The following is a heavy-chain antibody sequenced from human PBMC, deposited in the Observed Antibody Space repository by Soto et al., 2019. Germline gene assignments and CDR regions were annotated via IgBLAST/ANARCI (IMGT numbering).Heavy chain of an antibody. J-gene: IGHJ4*02. V-gene: IGHV3-30*18. D-gene: IGHD2-15*01. CDR3: AKDSPGYGSGCSAQRGDCYCDY. CDR2: MSYDGSNK. CDR1: GFTFSSYG. Sequence: GGSLRLSCAASGFTFSSYGMHWVRQAPGKGLEWVAVMSYDGSNKYYADSVKGRFTISRDNSKNTLYLQMNSLRAEDTAVYYCAKDSPGYGSGCSAQRGDCYCDYWDQGTLVTVSS.